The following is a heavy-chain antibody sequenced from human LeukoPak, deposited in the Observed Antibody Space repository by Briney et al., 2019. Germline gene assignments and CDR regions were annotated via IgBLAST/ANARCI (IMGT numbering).Heavy chain of an antibody. J-gene: IGHJ4*02. Sequence: GGSLRLSCAASGFTFSRYSMHWVRQAPGKGLEWVSSISDSSSYIYYADSVKGRFTISRDNAKNSLYLHMNSLRAEDTAVYYCAREGAWKLPNLVYWGQGTLVTVSS. CDR1: GFTFSRYS. CDR2: ISDSSSYI. V-gene: IGHV3-21*06. D-gene: IGHD1-1*01. CDR3: AREGAWKLPNLVY.